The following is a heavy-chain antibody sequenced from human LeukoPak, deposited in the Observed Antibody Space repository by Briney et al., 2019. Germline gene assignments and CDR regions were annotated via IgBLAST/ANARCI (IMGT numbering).Heavy chain of an antibody. J-gene: IGHJ4*02. D-gene: IGHD6-6*01. CDR3: ARLTRLSTSPDRYYLDY. V-gene: IGHV4-4*09. CDR2: IYTSGGT. CDR1: GGSISSYY. Sequence: SETLSLTCTVSGGSISSYYWSWIRQPPGKVLEWIGYIYTSGGTNYIPSLKGRVTISIDTSKNQFSLKLSSVTAADSAVYYCARLTRLSTSPDRYYLDYWGQGTLVTVSS.